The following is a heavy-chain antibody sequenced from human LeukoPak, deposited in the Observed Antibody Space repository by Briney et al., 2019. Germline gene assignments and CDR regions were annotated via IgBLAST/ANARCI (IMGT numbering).Heavy chain of an antibody. CDR2: ISAYNGNT. CDR1: GCTFNSYG. V-gene: IGHV1-18*01. J-gene: IGHJ4*02. Sequence: ASVKVSCKASGCTFNSYGLSWLLQAPGQGLEWIGWISAYNGNTNYAQKLQGRVTMTTDTSTSTAYMELRSLRSDDTAVYYCARDCDSSGYYCYWGQGTLVTVSS. D-gene: IGHD3-22*01. CDR3: ARDCDSSGYYCY.